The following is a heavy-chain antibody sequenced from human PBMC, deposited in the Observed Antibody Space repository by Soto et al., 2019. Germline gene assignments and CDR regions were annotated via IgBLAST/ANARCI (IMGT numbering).Heavy chain of an antibody. D-gene: IGHD3-3*01. CDR3: ARDGYDFWSGNNWFDP. CDR1: GGSISSYY. J-gene: IGHJ5*02. V-gene: IGHV4-59*01. CDR2: IYYSGST. Sequence: KASETLSLTCTVSGGSISSYYWSWIRQPPGKGLEWIGYIYYSGSTNYNPSLKSRVTISVDTSKNQFSLKLSSVTAADTAVYYCARDGYDFWSGNNWFDPWGRGTLVTVSS.